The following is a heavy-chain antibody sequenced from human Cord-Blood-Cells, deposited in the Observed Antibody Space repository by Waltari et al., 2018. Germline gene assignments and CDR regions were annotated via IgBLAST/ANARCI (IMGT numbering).Heavy chain of an antibody. V-gene: IGHV1-69*01. J-gene: IGHJ6*02. D-gene: IGHD6-13*01. CDR1: GGTFSSYA. Sequence: QVQLVQSGAEVKKPGSSVKVSCKASGGTFSSYAISWVRQAPGHGLEWMGGIIPIFGTANYAQKFQGRVTITADESTSTAYMELSSLRSEDTAVYYCASGTGIAAAGTENYYYGMDVWGQGTTVTVSS. CDR2: IIPIFGTA. CDR3: ASGTGIAAAGTENYYYGMDV.